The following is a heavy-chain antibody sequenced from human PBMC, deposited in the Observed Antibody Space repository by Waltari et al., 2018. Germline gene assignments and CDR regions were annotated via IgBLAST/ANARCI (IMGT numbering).Heavy chain of an antibody. CDR3: ARNGNWDFDY. J-gene: IGHJ4*02. CDR2: IKGDGSQK. CDR1: GFTFSLHW. V-gene: IGHV3-7*04. Sequence: EVQLVESAGGLVQPGESLTLSCAASGFTFSLHWMTWVRQAPGKGREWVASIKGDGSQKTYLDSGKGRFTISRDNAENSLYLQMNSLRAEDSAVYYCARNGNWDFDYWGQGTLVTVSS. D-gene: IGHD1-1*01.